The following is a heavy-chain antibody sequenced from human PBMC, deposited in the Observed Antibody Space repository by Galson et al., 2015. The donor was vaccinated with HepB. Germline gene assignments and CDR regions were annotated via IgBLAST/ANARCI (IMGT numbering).Heavy chain of an antibody. V-gene: IGHV3-15*01. CDR1: GFTFSNAW. CDR3: TTDLLCSSWYCMDYYYYGMDV. Sequence: SLRLSCAASGFTFSNAWMSWVRQAPGKGLEWVGRIKSKTDGGTTDYAAPVKGRFTISRDDSKNTLYLQMNSLKTEDTAVYYCTTDLLCSSWYCMDYYYYGMDVWGQGTTVTVSS. CDR2: IKSKTDGGTT. J-gene: IGHJ6*02. D-gene: IGHD6-13*01.